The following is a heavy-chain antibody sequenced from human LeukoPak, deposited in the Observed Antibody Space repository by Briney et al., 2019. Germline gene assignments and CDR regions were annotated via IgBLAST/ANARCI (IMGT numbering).Heavy chain of an antibody. D-gene: IGHD2-15*01. CDR2: ISYDGSNK. J-gene: IGHJ4*02. CDR3: ARDSRAGRGGYYFDY. Sequence: PGRSLRLSCAASGFTFTTFGIHWVRQAPGKGLEWVAVISYDGSNKYYADSVKGRFTISRDNSKNTLYLQMNSLRAEDTAVYYCARDSRAGRGGYYFDYWGQGTLVTVSS. CDR1: GFTFTTFG. V-gene: IGHV3-30*19.